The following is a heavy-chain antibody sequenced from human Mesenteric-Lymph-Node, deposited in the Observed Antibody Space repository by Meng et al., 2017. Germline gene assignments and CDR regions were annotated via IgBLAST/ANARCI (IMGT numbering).Heavy chain of an antibody. Sequence: QVQLQQWGAGLLKPSETLSLTCAVYGGSLSDYCCHWIRQPPGKGLEWIGEVNHSKSTNYNPSLKSRITISLDTSKNQVSLRLNSVTAADTAAYYCARRGSSWYFDSWGQGALVTVSS. V-gene: IGHV4-34*02. CDR1: GGSLSDYC. CDR2: VNHSKST. CDR3: ARRGSSWYFDS. J-gene: IGHJ4*02. D-gene: IGHD6-13*01.